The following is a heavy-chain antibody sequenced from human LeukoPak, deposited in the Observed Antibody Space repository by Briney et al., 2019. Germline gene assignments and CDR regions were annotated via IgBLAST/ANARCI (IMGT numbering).Heavy chain of an antibody. CDR1: GFTFSHYS. J-gene: IGHJ3*02. D-gene: IGHD2-21*02. CDR3: AREPRYCGGDCGAFDI. Sequence: PGGSLRLSCAASGFTFSHYSMNWVRQAPGKGLECVSYIDSSSSSIYYADSVKGRFTISRDNAKNSLYLQMNSLRDEDTAVYYCAREPRYCGGDCGAFDIWGQGAMVTVSS. CDR2: IDSSSSSI. V-gene: IGHV3-48*02.